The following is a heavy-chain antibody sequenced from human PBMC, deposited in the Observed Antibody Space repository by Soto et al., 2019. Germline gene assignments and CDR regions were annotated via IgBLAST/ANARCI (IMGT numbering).Heavy chain of an antibody. CDR2: IYYSGGT. CDR1: GGSISSGDYY. Sequence: QVQLQESGPGLVKPSQTLSLTCTVSGGSISSGDYYWSWIRQPPGKGREWIGYIYYSGGTSYNPTLKGRGTISVVTSKIQFSLNLSSVTAADRAVYYCAIVKSGVVRLSHFDYWGQGTLVTVSS. CDR3: AIVKSGVVRLSHFDY. J-gene: IGHJ4*02. V-gene: IGHV4-30-4*01. D-gene: IGHD2-15*01.